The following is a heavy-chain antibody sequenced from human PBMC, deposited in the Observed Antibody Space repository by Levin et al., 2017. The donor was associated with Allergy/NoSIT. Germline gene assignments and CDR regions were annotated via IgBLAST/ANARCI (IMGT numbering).Heavy chain of an antibody. CDR2: IYTSGST. Sequence: SQTLSLTCTVSGGSISSGSYYWSWIRQPAGKGLEWIGRIYTSGSTNYNPSLKSRVTISVDTSKNQFSLKLSSVTAADTAVYYCARVTLGYCSGGSCYFDNDAFDIWGQGTMVTVSS. J-gene: IGHJ3*02. V-gene: IGHV4-61*02. D-gene: IGHD2-15*01. CDR3: ARVTLGYCSGGSCYFDNDAFDI. CDR1: GGSISSGSYY.